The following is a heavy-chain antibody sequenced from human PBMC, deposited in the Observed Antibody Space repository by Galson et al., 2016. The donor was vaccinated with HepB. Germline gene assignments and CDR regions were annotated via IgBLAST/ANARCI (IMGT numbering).Heavy chain of an antibody. J-gene: IGHJ5*02. V-gene: IGHV3-30*04. CDR3: AREKGGSTMASHWFQP. CDR1: GFAFDTST. Sequence: SLRLSCAASGFAFDTSTLHWVRQAPGKGLEWVAVISYDSSEKHYADSVKGRFTISRDNAKNSLYLQMYSLRAEDTAVYYCAREKGGSTMASHWFQPWGQGTLVTVSS. D-gene: IGHD4/OR15-4a*01. CDR2: ISYDSSEK.